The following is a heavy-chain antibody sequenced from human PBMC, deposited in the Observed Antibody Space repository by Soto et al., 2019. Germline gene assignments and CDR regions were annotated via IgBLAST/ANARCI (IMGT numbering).Heavy chain of an antibody. Sequence: PGESLKISCQTAGYTFDSNWIGWVRQMPGKGLEWMGIIYPGDSETRYSPSFQGQVTISADKSISTAYLQRSSLKASDTAMYYCARHDILTGYYKNYYYYGMDVWGQGTTVTVSS. J-gene: IGHJ6*02. CDR1: GYTFDSNW. V-gene: IGHV5-51*01. CDR3: ARHDILTGYYKNYYYYGMDV. CDR2: IYPGDSET. D-gene: IGHD3-9*01.